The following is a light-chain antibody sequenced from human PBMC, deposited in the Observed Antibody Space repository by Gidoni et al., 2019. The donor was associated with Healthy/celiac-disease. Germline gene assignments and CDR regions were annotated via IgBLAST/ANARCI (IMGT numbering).Light chain of an antibody. Sequence: DIQMTQSPSSLSASVGDRVTITCRASQSSSSYVNLYQQKPGKAPKLLIYAASSLQSGVPSRFSGSGSGTDFTLTISSLQPEDFATYYGQQSDSTFTFGPGTKVDIK. CDR2: AAS. J-gene: IGKJ3*01. CDR1: QSSSSY. CDR3: QQSDSTFT. V-gene: IGKV1-39*01.